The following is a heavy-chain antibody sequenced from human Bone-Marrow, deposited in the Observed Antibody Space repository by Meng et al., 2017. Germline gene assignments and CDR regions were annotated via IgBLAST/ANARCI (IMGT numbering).Heavy chain of an antibody. V-gene: IGHV1-2*06. Sequence: ASVKVSCKPSGYNFPDYWLHWVRRAPGQGLEWMGRIDPKSGDTHYAQRFQGRVTMTGDTSISTAYMELSGLRSDDTAVYYCARKHPHIVGATRNYYYGMDVWGQGTTVTVSS. D-gene: IGHD1-26*01. CDR2: IDPKSGDT. J-gene: IGHJ6*02. CDR1: GYNFPDYW. CDR3: ARKHPHIVGATRNYYYGMDV.